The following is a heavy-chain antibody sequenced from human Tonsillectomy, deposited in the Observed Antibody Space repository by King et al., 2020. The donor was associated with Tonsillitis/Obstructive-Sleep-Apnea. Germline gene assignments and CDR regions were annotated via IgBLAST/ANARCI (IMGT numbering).Heavy chain of an antibody. CDR2: IYYSGST. D-gene: IGHD2-2*02. V-gene: IGHV4-31*03. Sequence: VQLQESGPGLVKPSQTLSLTCTVSGGSISSGGYYWSWIRQHPGKGLEWIGYIYYSGSTSYNPSLKSRVTISVDTSKNQFSLKLSSVTAADTAVYYCARLRGIVVVPAAIVNAFDIWGQGTMVTVSS. J-gene: IGHJ3*02. CDR1: GGSISSGGYY. CDR3: ARLRGIVVVPAAIVNAFDI.